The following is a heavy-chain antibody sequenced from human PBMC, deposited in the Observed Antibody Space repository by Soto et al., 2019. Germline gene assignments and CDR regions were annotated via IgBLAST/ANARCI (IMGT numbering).Heavy chain of an antibody. J-gene: IGHJ4*02. CDR3: ARETGRWYYDY. D-gene: IGHD3-9*01. CDR2: KKQDGSEK. V-gene: IGHV3-7*01. Sequence: GGSLRLSCAASGFSFSTYWMSWVRQAPGKGLEWVANKKQDGSEKKYVDSVSGRFTISRDNAKNSLFLQMNSLRADDSAVYYCARETGRWYYDYWGQGTLVTVSS. CDR1: GFSFSTYW.